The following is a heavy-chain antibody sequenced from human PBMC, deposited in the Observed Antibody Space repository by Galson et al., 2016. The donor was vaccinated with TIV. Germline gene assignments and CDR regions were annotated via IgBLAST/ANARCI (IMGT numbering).Heavy chain of an antibody. CDR3: ARRKEMTTIRLDAFDL. Sequence: QSGAEVKKPGEPLKISCEGSGYSFSSYWIGWVRHKPGEGLEWIGIIHPADSDTRYSPSFRGQVTMSADKTINGAYLQWRTLKASDSATYYCARRKEMTTIRLDAFDLWGQGTMVIVSS. CDR2: IHPADSDT. V-gene: IGHV5-51*01. CDR1: GYSFSSYW. D-gene: IGHD5-24*01. J-gene: IGHJ3*01.